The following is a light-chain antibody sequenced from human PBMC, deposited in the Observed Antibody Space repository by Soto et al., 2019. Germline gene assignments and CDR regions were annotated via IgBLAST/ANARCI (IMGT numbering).Light chain of an antibody. Sequence: QSALTQPPSASGSPGQSVTISCTGTSSDVGGYDYVSWYQQHPGKAPKLVIYEVSKRPSGVPDRFSGSKSGNTASLTVSGLQAEDEADYYCSSYAGSNELVFGGGTKLTVL. CDR1: SSDVGGYDY. J-gene: IGLJ2*01. V-gene: IGLV2-8*01. CDR3: SSYAGSNELV. CDR2: EVS.